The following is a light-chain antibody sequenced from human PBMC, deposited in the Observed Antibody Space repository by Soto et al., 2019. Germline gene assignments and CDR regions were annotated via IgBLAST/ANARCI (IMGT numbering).Light chain of an antibody. J-gene: IGKJ4*01. CDR3: QQYDNVSLT. CDR1: QDITNS. CDR2: DAS. Sequence: DIQMTQSPSSLSASVGDRVTFTCQASQDITNSLNWYQQKPGRAPKLLIYDASNLEAGVPSRFSGGGSGTDFTFTISSLQPEDVETYYCQQYDNVSLTFGGGTKVDIK. V-gene: IGKV1-33*01.